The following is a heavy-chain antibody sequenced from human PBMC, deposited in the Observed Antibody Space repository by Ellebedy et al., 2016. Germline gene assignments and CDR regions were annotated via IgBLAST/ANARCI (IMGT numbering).Heavy chain of an antibody. Sequence: GGSLRLSXTASGFTIADYAMSWFRQAPGKGLEWVGFIRSKAYGGTTEYAASLKTRFTISRDDSKSIVYLQMNSLKTEDTAVYYCNSGNLGYYYMDVWGRGTMVTVSS. D-gene: IGHD1-7*01. CDR3: NSGNLGYYYMDV. V-gene: IGHV3-49*03. J-gene: IGHJ6*03. CDR2: IRSKAYGGTT. CDR1: GFTIADYA.